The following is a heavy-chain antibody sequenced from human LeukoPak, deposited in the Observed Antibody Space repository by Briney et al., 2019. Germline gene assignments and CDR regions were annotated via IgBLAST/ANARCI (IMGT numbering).Heavy chain of an antibody. D-gene: IGHD6-19*01. Sequence: PGGSLRLSCAASGFTFSSYAMSWVRQTPGKGLEWVSTVSGSGGSTYYADSVKGRFTISRDNSKNTLYLQMNSLRAEDTAVYYCAKSTTVAGVRFDYWGQGTLVTVSS. CDR2: VSGSGGST. CDR1: GFTFSSYA. CDR3: AKSTTVAGVRFDY. V-gene: IGHV3-23*01. J-gene: IGHJ4*02.